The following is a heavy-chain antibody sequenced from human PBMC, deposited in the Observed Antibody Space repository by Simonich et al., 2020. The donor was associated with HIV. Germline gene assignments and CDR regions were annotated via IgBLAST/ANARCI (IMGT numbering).Heavy chain of an antibody. D-gene: IGHD4-17*01. CDR2: IWYDGKIK. J-gene: IGHJ4*02. Sequence: QVQLVESGGGVVQPGRSLRLSCAASGFTFSGYGMHWVRQARAKWVGWVEVIWYDGKIKYYAQSVKGRFTITRDNSKNTLYLQMNSLRAEDTAMYYCVRRFDYGGDYWGQGTLVTVSS. CDR3: VRRFDYGGDY. V-gene: IGHV3-33*01. CDR1: GFTFSGYG.